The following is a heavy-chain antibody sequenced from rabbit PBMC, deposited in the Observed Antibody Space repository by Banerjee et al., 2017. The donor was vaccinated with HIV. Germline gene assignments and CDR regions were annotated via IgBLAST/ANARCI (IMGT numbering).Heavy chain of an antibody. D-gene: IGHD2-1*01. CDR1: GFSFSSSYW. Sequence: QEQLEESGGGLVKPGASLTLTCTASGFSFSSSYWICWVRQAPGKGLEWMACIDAGSSGSTYYASWAKGRFTISKSSSTTVTLQMTSLTAADTATYFCARDYSYDDYGYFNLWGPGTLVTVS. J-gene: IGHJ4*01. V-gene: IGHV1S45*01. CDR2: IDAGSSGST. CDR3: ARDYSYDDYGYFNL.